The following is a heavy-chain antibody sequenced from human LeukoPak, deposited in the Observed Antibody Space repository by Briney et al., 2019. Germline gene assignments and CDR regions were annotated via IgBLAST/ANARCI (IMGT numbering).Heavy chain of an antibody. CDR1: GGSINSRSYY. Sequence: SETLSLTCTVSGGSINSRSYYWGWIRQPPGKGLEWIGSIYYSGSTYYNPSLKSRVTISVDTSKNQFSLKLSSVTAADTAVYYCARAAYYYDSSGYYATTYYMDVWGKGTTVTVSS. V-gene: IGHV4-39*07. J-gene: IGHJ6*03. D-gene: IGHD3-22*01. CDR3: ARAAYYYDSSGYYATTYYMDV. CDR2: IYYSGST.